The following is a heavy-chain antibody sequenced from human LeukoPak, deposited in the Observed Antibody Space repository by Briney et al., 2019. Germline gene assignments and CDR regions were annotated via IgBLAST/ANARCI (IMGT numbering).Heavy chain of an antibody. CDR1: GYIYTSYW. CDR3: AKNGDDILTGPAD. D-gene: IGHD3-9*01. J-gene: IGHJ4*02. V-gene: IGHV5-51*01. Sequence: GESLKISCNSSGYIYTSYWIGWVRQMPGKGLEWMGIIYPGDSDTRYSPSFQGQVTISADKSISTAYLQWSSLKASDTAMYYCAKNGDDILTGPADWGQGTLVTVSS. CDR2: IYPGDSDT.